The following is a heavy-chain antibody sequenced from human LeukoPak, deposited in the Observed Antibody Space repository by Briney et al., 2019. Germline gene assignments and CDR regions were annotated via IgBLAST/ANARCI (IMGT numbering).Heavy chain of an antibody. CDR1: GYSFSTNM. Sequence: PGRSLRLSCAVSGYSFSTNMMTWVRQAPGKGLEWVATILPAGKESYRVDSVKGRFIISRDNAKNSLFLQMNSLTVDDPALYYCMSSHGYWGQGTLVTVSS. CDR3: MSSHGY. CDR2: ILPAGKES. J-gene: IGHJ4*02. V-gene: IGHV3-7*01.